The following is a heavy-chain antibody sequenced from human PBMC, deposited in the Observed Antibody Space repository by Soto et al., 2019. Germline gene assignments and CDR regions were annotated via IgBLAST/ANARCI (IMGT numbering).Heavy chain of an antibody. V-gene: IGHV4-34*01. CDR2: INHSGST. Sequence: SETLSLTCAVYGGSFSGYYWSWIRQPPGKGLEWIGEINHSGSTNYNPSLKSRGTISVDTSKNQFSLKLSSVTAADTAVYYCARGRGYCSGGSCYTARDDAFDIWGQGTMVTVSS. CDR3: ARGRGYCSGGSCYTARDDAFDI. CDR1: GGSFSGYY. D-gene: IGHD2-15*01. J-gene: IGHJ3*02.